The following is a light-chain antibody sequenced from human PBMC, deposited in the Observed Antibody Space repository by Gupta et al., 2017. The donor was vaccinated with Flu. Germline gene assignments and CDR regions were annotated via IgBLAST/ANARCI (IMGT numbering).Light chain of an antibody. Sequence: ELVLTQSPGTLSLSPGETAILSCRASQSVSSIYLAWYQQKPGQAPRLLIADESSRATGIPDRFRGSGSGTDFTLTISRLEPEDFAVYYCQYLDSPAGLSFGGGTKLEIK. CDR3: QYLDSPAGLS. J-gene: IGKJ4*01. CDR2: DES. V-gene: IGKV3-20*01. CDR1: QSVSSIY.